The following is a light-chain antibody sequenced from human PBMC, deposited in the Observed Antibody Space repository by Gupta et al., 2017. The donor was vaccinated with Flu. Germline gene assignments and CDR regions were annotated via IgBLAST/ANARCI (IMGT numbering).Light chain of an antibody. CDR1: SSNIGNNY. J-gene: IGLJ3*02. CDR3: GTWDSSLSAGV. V-gene: IGLV1-51*01. Sequence: SVLTQPPSVSAAPGQKVTISCFGSSSNIGNNYVSWYQQPPGTAPKLLIYDNTERPSGIPDRFSGSKSGTSATLGITGLQTGDEADYYCGTWDSSLSAGVFGGGTKLTVL. CDR2: DNT.